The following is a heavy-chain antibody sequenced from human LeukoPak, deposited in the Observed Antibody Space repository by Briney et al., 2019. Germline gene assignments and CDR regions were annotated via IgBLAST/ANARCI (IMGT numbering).Heavy chain of an antibody. D-gene: IGHD3-22*01. J-gene: IGHJ4*02. Sequence: GGSLRLSCAASGFTFSSYSMNWVRQAPGKGLEWVSSISSSSSYIYYADSVKGRFTISRDNAKNSLYLKMTSLRAEDTAVYYCARDGFYYDSSGYYYWGQGTLSPSPQ. V-gene: IGHV3-21*01. CDR3: ARDGFYYDSSGYYY. CDR1: GFTFSSYS. CDR2: ISSSSSYI.